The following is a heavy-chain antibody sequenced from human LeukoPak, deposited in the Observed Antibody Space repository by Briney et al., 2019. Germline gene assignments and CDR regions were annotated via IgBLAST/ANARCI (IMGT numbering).Heavy chain of an antibody. CDR1: GGSISSSSYY. CDR2: IYYSGST. CDR3: ARHVSRLGIWLSWTQKDGFPNGLDAFDI. Sequence: SETLSLTCTVSGGSISSSSYYWGWIRQPPGKGLEWIGSIYYSGSTYYNPSLKSRVTISVDTSKNQFSLKLSSVTAADTAVYYCARHVSRLGIWLSWTQKDGFPNGLDAFDIWGQGTMVTVSS. V-gene: IGHV4-39*01. J-gene: IGHJ3*02. D-gene: IGHD5-24*01.